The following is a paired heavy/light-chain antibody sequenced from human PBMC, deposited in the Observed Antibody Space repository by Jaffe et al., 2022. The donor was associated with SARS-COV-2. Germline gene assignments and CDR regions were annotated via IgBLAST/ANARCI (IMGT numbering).Heavy chain of an antibody. CDR3: ARTLWTGTDDGARDF. D-gene: IGHD1-7*01. V-gene: IGHV3-7*01. J-gene: IGHJ4*02. CDR2: IKGDGRQK. Sequence: EVQLVESGGGLVQPGGSLRLSCVASGFTFSNFWMSWVRQAPGKGLEWVARIKGDGRQKDHVDSVKGRFTISRDNAKNSLFLQMNNLRAEDTAVYYCARTLWTGTDDGARDFWGQGTLVAVSS. CDR1: GFTFSNFW.
Light chain of an antibody. CDR1: QSLVDRDRNTF. CDR3: MQLAQWPHT. Sequence: DVVMTQSPLSLSVTLGQPASISCRSSQSLVDRDRNTFLNWFQQRPGQSPRRLIYQVSNRDSGVPDRFSGSGSGTDFTLKISRVEAEDVGVYYCMQLAQWPHTFGQGTKLEIK. J-gene: IGKJ2*01. V-gene: IGKV2-30*01. CDR2: QVS.